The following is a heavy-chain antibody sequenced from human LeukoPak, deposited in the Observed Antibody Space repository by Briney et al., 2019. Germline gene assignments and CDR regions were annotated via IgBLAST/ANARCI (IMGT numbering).Heavy chain of an antibody. J-gene: IGHJ4*02. Sequence: GASVKVSCKASGDTFSSYVISWVRQAPGQGLEWMGGIIPIFTTANYAQKLQGRVTMTTDTSTSTAYMELRSLRSDDTAVYYCARDDRSGTTFDYWGQGTLVTVSS. CDR2: IIPIFTTA. V-gene: IGHV1-69*05. D-gene: IGHD3-10*01. CDR1: GDTFSSYV. CDR3: ARDDRSGTTFDY.